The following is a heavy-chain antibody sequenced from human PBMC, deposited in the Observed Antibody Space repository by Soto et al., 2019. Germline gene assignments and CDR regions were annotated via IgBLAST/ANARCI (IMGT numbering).Heavy chain of an antibody. D-gene: IGHD3-10*01. J-gene: IGHJ6*02. Sequence: PGGSLRLSCAASGFTFSSYAMHWVRQAPGKGLEWVAVISYDGSNKYYADSVKGRFTISRDNSKSTLYLQMNSLRAEDTAVYYCARAGSGSYYSLRGYYYYGMDVWGQGTTVTVSS. CDR1: GFTFSSYA. CDR3: ARAGSGSYYSLRGYYYYGMDV. V-gene: IGHV3-30-3*01. CDR2: ISYDGSNK.